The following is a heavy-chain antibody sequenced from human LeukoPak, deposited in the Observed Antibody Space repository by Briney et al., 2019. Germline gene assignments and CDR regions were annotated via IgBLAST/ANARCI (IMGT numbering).Heavy chain of an antibody. CDR1: GYTFTSYA. CDR3: ARGGVGLHQPIDY. D-gene: IGHD1-14*01. J-gene: IGHJ4*02. CDR2: INAGKGNT. V-gene: IGHV1-3*01. Sequence: ASVKVSCKASGYTFTSYAMHWVRQAPGQRPEWMGWINAGKGNTKYSQKFQGRVTITRDTSASTAYMELSSLRSEDTAVYYCARGGVGLHQPIDYWGQGTLVTVSS.